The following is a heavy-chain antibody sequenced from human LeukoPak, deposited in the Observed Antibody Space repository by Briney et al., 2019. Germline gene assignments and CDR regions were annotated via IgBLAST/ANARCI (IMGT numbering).Heavy chain of an antibody. CDR2: ISTYNGNT. Sequence: GASVKVSCKASGYTFTSYGISWVRQAPGQGIERMGWISTYNGNTNYAQKLPGRVTMTTDTSTGTAYMELRSLRSDDTAVYYCARAYLNDYSNYFDYWGQGTLVTVSS. J-gene: IGHJ4*02. CDR3: ARAYLNDYSNYFDY. D-gene: IGHD4-11*01. V-gene: IGHV1-18*01. CDR1: GYTFTSYG.